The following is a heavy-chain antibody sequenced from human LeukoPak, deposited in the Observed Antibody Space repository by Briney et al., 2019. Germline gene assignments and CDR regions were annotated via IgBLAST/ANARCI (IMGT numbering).Heavy chain of an antibody. CDR3: AKERLGSYVRSHFDY. V-gene: IGHV3-30*18. CDR2: ISYDGSNK. CDR1: GFTFSSYS. D-gene: IGHD1-26*01. J-gene: IGHJ4*02. Sequence: GRSLRLSCAASGFTFSSYSMHWVRQAPGKGLEWVAVISYDGSNKYYADSVKGRFTISRDNSKNTLYLQMNSLRAEDTAVYYCAKERLGSYVRSHFDYWGQGTLVTVSS.